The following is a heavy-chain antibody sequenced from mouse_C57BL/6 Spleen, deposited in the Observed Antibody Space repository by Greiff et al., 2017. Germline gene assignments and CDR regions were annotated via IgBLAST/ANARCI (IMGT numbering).Heavy chain of an antibody. Sequence: EVKLVESGGGLVKPGGSLKLSCAASGFTFSDYGMHWVRQAPEKGLEWVAYISSGSSTIYYADTVKGRSTISRDNAKNTLFLQMTSLRSEDTAMYYCARPVWSGAMDYWGQGTSVTVSS. CDR1: GFTFSDYG. CDR2: ISSGSSTI. D-gene: IGHD2-10*02. V-gene: IGHV5-17*01. CDR3: ARPVWSGAMDY. J-gene: IGHJ4*01.